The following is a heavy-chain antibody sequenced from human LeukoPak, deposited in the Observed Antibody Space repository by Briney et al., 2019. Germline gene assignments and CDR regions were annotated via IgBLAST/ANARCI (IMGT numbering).Heavy chain of an antibody. CDR2: FSSSSSTI. CDR1: GFTFSAYY. V-gene: IGHV3-11*04. CDR3: ARSVWNDGLWYFDY. J-gene: IGHJ4*02. D-gene: IGHD1-1*01. Sequence: GGSLRLSCAASGFTFSAYYMSWIGQAPGKGLEWVSYFSSSSSTIDYAASVKGRFTISRDNAKNSLYLQMNSLRAEDTAVYYCARSVWNDGLWYFDYWGQGTLVTVSS.